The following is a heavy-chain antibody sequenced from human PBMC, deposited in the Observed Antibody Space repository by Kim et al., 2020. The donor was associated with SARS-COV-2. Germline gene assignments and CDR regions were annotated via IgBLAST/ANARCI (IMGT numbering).Heavy chain of an antibody. CDR1: GGSISSGGYY. Sequence: SETLSLTCTVSGGSISSGGYYWSWIRQHPGKGLEWIGYIYYSGCTYYNPSLKSRVTISVDTSKNQFSLKLSSVTAADTAVYYCARDDSSGWYKGLHWYFDLWGRGTLVTVSS. CDR3: ARDDSSGWYKGLHWYFDL. D-gene: IGHD6-19*01. V-gene: IGHV4-31*03. J-gene: IGHJ2*01. CDR2: IYYSGCT.